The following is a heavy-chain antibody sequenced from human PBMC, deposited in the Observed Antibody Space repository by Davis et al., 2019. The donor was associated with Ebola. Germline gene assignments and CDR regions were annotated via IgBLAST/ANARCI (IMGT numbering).Heavy chain of an antibody. D-gene: IGHD1-20*01. CDR2: IYPGDSDT. CDR3: ATLRRTITGMDDGFDI. Sequence: GESLKISCKGSGYSFTRFWIGWVRQMPGKGLEWMGIIYPGDSDTRYSPSFLGQVTISADKSTSTAYLQWSSLKASDTARYYCATLRRTITGMDDGFDIWGQGTMVTVSS. J-gene: IGHJ3*02. CDR1: GYSFTRFW. V-gene: IGHV5-51*01.